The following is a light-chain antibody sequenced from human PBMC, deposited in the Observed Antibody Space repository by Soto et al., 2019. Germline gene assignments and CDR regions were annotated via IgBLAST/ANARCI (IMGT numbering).Light chain of an antibody. CDR3: QQYGSSPFT. CDR2: GAS. J-gene: IGKJ4*01. Sequence: EIVLTQSPGTLSLSPGERATLSCRASQSVSSSYLAWYQQKPGQAPRLLIYGASSRATGIPDRFSGSGSRTDFTLTISSLEPEDFAVYYCQQYGSSPFTFGGGTKVEIK. V-gene: IGKV3-20*01. CDR1: QSVSSSY.